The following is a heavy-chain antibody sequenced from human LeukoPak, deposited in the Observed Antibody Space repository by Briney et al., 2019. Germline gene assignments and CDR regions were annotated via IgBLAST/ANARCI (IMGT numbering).Heavy chain of an antibody. CDR1: GFTFSSYW. D-gene: IGHD6-13*01. CDR2: IKQDGSEK. CDR3: AKDSYSKGDY. V-gene: IGHV3-7*01. Sequence: HSGGSLRLSCAASGFTFSSYWMTWVRQAPGKGLEWVANIKQDGSEKYYVDSVKGRFTISRDNAKNSLYLQMTNLRVEDTALYYCAKDSYSKGDYWGQGTLVTVSS. J-gene: IGHJ4*02.